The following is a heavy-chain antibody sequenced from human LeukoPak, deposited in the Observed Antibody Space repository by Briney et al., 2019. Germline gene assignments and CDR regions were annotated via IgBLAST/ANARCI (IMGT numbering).Heavy chain of an antibody. CDR1: GGSISSYY. Sequence: SETLSLTCTVSGGSISSYYWSWIRQPPGKGLEWIGYIYYSGSTNYNPSLKSRVTISVDTSKNQFSLKLSSVTAADTAVYYCATDVAGGFDYWGQGTLVTVSS. CDR2: IYYSGST. CDR3: ATDVAGGFDY. J-gene: IGHJ4*02. V-gene: IGHV4-59*01. D-gene: IGHD3-16*01.